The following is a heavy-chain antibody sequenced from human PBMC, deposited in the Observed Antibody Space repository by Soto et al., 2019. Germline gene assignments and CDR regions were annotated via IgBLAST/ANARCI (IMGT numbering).Heavy chain of an antibody. V-gene: IGHV5-10-1*01. Sequence: GESLKISCKGSGYSFTSYWISWVRQMPGKGLEWMGRIDPSDSYTNYSPPFQGHVTISADKSISTAYLQWSSLKASDTAMYYCARHFYPSRQGYYYGMDVWGQGTTVTVSS. D-gene: IGHD3-3*02. CDR1: GYSFTSYW. CDR3: ARHFYPSRQGYYYGMDV. J-gene: IGHJ6*02. CDR2: IDPSDSYT.